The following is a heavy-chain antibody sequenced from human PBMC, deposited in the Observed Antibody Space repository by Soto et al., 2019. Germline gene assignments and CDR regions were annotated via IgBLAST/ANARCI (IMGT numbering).Heavy chain of an antibody. Sequence: EVQLVESGGGLVKPGGSLRLSCAASGFTFSSYSMNWVRQAPGKGLEWVSSISCSTSYIYYADSMKGRFTISRDNAKNSLYLQMNSLRAEDTAVYYCARVVDYCDPYYYYGMDVWGQGTTVTVSS. CDR3: ARVVDYCDPYYYYGMDV. V-gene: IGHV3-21*01. CDR2: ISCSTSYI. J-gene: IGHJ6*02. D-gene: IGHD3-22*01. CDR1: GFTFSSYS.